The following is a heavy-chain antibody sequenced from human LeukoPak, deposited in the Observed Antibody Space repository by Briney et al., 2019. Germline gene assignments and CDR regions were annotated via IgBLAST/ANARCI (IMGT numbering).Heavy chain of an antibody. Sequence: GGSLRLSCAASGFTFSTNTMNWVRQAPGKGLEWVSSISSSSSNIYYADSVKGRFTISRDNAMNSVYLQMNSLRVEDTAVYYCARGYQRPDYWGQGTLITVSS. J-gene: IGHJ4*02. CDR2: ISSSSSNI. D-gene: IGHD2-2*01. CDR1: GFTFSTNT. CDR3: ARGYQRPDY. V-gene: IGHV3-21*01.